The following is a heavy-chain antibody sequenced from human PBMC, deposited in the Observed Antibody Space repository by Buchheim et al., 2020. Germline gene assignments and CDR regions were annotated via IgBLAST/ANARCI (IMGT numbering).Heavy chain of an antibody. CDR1: GDSIGSSSYY. V-gene: IGHV4-39*01. D-gene: IGHD3-10*01. J-gene: IGHJ4*02. Sequence: QLQLQESGPGLVKPSETLSLTCFVSGDSIGSSSYYWGWVRQSPGKGLVWIAIAYYTGTTFYNPSLKSRVTISIETSKSQFSLKMNSVTAADTAVYYCASGTILWFRTIDFWGQGAL. CDR3: ASGTILWFRTIDF. CDR2: AYYTGTT.